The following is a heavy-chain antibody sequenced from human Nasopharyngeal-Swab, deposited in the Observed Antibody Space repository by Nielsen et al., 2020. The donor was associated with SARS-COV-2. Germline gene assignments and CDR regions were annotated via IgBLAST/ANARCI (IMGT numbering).Heavy chain of an antibody. CDR3: AKEGATGWFHP. J-gene: IGHJ5*02. CDR1: GVSITSQY. V-gene: IGHV4-59*11. Sequence: SDTLSLTCTVSGVSITSQYWSWIRQPPGKGLEWIGYISHNSGTSYNPSLKSRVTMFMDTSKNQFSLRLTSVTAADTAVYYCAKEGATGWFHPWGQGTLVTVSS. CDR2: ISHNSGT.